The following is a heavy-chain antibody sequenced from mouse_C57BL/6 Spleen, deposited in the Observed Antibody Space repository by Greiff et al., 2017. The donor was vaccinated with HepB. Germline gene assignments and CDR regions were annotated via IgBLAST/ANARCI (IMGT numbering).Heavy chain of an antibody. Sequence: EVQLQQSGPVLVKPGASVKMSCKASGYTFTDYYMNWVKQSHGKSLEWIGVINPYNGGTSYNQKFKGKATLTVDKSSSTAYMELNSLTSEDSAVYYCARRGTGGTWFAYWGQGTLVTVSA. CDR2: INPYNGGT. CDR3: ARRGTGGTWFAY. D-gene: IGHD3-3*01. CDR1: GYTFTDYY. V-gene: IGHV1-19*01. J-gene: IGHJ3*01.